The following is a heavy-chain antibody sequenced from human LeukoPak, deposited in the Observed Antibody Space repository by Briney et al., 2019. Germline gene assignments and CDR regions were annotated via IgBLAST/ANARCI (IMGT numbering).Heavy chain of an antibody. CDR2: IYSGGST. D-gene: IGHD2-15*01. Sequence: GGSLRLSCAASGFNVSSNYMSWVRQAPGKGLEWVSVIYSGGSTYYADSVKGRFTISRDNSENTLYLQMNSLRAEDTAVYYCARGGAQGYHLPYWGQGTRVTVSS. V-gene: IGHV3-53*01. CDR3: ARGGAQGYHLPY. J-gene: IGHJ4*02. CDR1: GFNVSSNY.